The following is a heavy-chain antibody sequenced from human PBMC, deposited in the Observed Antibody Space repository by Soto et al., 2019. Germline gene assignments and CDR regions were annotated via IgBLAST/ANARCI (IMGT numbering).Heavy chain of an antibody. V-gene: IGHV4-39*01. CDR2: IYYSGST. J-gene: IGHJ6*01. CDR1: GGSIGSSSYY. D-gene: IGHD1-7*01. Sequence: SETLSLTCTVSGGSIGSSSYYWGWIRQPPGKGLEWIGSIYYSGSTYYNPSLKSRVTISVDTSKDQFSLKLSSVTAADTAVYYCARLFFRYNWNCACYYYYIMDFWGQGTTVTVSS. CDR3: ARLFFRYNWNCACYYYYIMDF.